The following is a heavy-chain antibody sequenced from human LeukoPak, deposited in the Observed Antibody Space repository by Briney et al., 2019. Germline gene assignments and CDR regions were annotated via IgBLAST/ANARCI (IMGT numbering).Heavy chain of an antibody. CDR3: ARTLNYYGSGSYYSYFDY. D-gene: IGHD3-10*01. J-gene: IGHJ4*02. CDR2: INPSGGST. CDR1: GYTFTSYY. Sequence: GASVKVSCKASGYTFTSYYMHWVRQAPGQGLEWIGIINPSGGSTSYAQKFQGRVTMTRDTSTSTVYMELSSLRSEDTAVYYCARTLNYYGSGSYYSYFDYWGQGTLVTVSS. V-gene: IGHV1-46*01.